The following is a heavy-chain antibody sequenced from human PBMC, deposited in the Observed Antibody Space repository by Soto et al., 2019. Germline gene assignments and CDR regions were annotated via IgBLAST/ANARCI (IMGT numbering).Heavy chain of an antibody. CDR2: ISANGGST. D-gene: IGHD2-21*02. J-gene: IGHJ4*02. V-gene: IGHV3-23*01. CDR1: GFTFSSFA. CDR3: AKRLNTYYFDY. Sequence: EVQLLESGGGLVQPGGSLRLSCATSGFTFSSFAMSWVRQAPGKGLEWVSAISANGGSTFHADSVKGRFTISRDNSQNTLYLQMNSLRAEDTAVYYCAKRLNTYYFDYWGQGTLVTVSS.